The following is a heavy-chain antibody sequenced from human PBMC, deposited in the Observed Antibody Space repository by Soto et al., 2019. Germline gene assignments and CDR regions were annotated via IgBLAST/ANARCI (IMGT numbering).Heavy chain of an antibody. D-gene: IGHD4-17*01. V-gene: IGHV1-69*06. J-gene: IGHJ4*02. CDR1: GGTFSSYA. CDR3: ARVYGDYGQYYFDY. Sequence: GASVKVSCKASGGTFSSYAISWVRQAPGQGLEWMGGIIPIFGTANYAQKFQGRVTITADKSTSTAYMELSSLRSEDTAVYYCARVYGDYGQYYFDYWGQGTLVTVSS. CDR2: IIPIFGTA.